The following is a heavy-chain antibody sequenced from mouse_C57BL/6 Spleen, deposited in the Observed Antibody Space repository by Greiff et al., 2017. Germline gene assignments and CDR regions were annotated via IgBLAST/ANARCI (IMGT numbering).Heavy chain of an antibody. CDR2: ISSGSSTI. D-gene: IGHD1-1*01. V-gene: IGHV5-17*01. J-gene: IGHJ1*03. Sequence: DVHLVESGGGLVKPGGSLKLSCAASGFTFSDYGMHWVRQAPEKGLEWVAYISSGSSTIYYADTVKGRFTISRDNAKNTLFLQMTSLRSEDTAMYYCARDGSSYGYWYFDVWGTGTTVTVSS. CDR1: GFTFSDYG. CDR3: ARDGSSYGYWYFDV.